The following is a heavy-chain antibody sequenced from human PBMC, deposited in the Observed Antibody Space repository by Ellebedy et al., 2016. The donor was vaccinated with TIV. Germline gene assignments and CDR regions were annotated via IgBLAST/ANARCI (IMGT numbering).Heavy chain of an antibody. V-gene: IGHV3-11*04. CDR2: IGSATSVI. CDR1: SNYY. D-gene: IGHD3-10*01. J-gene: IGHJ4*02. CDR3: ARGGGSGTYRSFDY. Sequence: SNYYWGWLRQAPGKGLEWVSYIGSATSVIYYADSVKGRFTISRDNAKNSLYLQMNSLRAEDTAVYYCARGGGSGTYRSFDYWGQGTLVTVSS.